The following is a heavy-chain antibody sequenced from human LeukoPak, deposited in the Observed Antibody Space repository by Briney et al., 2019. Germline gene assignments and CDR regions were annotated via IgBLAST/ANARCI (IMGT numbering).Heavy chain of an antibody. J-gene: IGHJ3*02. CDR2: IYYSGST. D-gene: IGHD2-15*01. CDR3: ASRGISAGAFDI. CDR1: GGSISSSSYY. V-gene: IGHV4-39*07. Sequence: SETLSLTCTVSGGSISSSSYYWGWIRQPPGKGLEWIGSIYYSGSTYYNPSLKSRVTISVDTSKNQFSLKLSSVTAADTAVYYCASRGISAGAFDIWGQGTMVTVSS.